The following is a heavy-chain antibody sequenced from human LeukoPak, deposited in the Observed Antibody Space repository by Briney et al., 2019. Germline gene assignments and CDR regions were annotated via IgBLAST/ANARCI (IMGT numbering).Heavy chain of an antibody. D-gene: IGHD1-26*01. V-gene: IGHV3-49*04. CDR3: TRVQTEVGEKYYLDY. Sequence: PGGCLRLSCTASAFTFGDYAMNWVRQAPGKGLERVGFVRGKPYGATTEYAASVKGRFTISRDDSKSIAYLQMNSLKTEDTAVYYCTRVQTEVGEKYYLDYWGQGTLVTVSS. CDR1: AFTFGDYA. J-gene: IGHJ4*02. CDR2: VRGKPYGATT.